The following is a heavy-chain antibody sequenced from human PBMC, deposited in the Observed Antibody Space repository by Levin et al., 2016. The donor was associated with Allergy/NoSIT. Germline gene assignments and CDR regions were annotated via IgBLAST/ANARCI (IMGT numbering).Heavy chain of an antibody. Sequence: RQAPGKGLEWIGYIYYSGSTYYNPSLKSRVIISVDTSKNQFSLKLSSVTAADTAVYYCARSQPGYSYGHLAYYYGMDVWGQGTTVTVSS. J-gene: IGHJ6*02. CDR2: IYYSGST. D-gene: IGHD5-18*01. CDR3: ARSQPGYSYGHLAYYYGMDV. V-gene: IGHV4-31*02.